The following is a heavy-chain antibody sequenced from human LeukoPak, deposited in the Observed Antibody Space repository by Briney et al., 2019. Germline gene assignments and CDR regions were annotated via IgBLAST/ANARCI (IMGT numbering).Heavy chain of an antibody. CDR1: GFTFSSYS. J-gene: IGHJ4*02. Sequence: PGGSLRLSCAASGFTFSSYSMNWARQAPGKGLEWVSYISSSSSTIYYADSVKGRFTISRDNAKNSLYLQMNSLRAEDTAVYYCARDVAAADYWGQGTLVTVS. CDR2: ISSSSSTI. D-gene: IGHD6-13*01. V-gene: IGHV3-48*01. CDR3: ARDVAAADY.